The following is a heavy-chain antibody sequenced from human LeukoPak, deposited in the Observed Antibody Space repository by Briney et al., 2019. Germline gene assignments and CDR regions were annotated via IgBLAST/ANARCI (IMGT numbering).Heavy chain of an antibody. Sequence: SVKVSCKASRGTFSNYAISWVRQAPGQGLEWMGGIIPIFGTANYAQKLQGRVTITADESTSTAYMELSSLRSEDTAVYYRARPEYYYGSGSKRHKGGWFDPWGQGTLVTVSS. CDR2: IIPIFGTA. J-gene: IGHJ5*02. CDR1: RGTFSNYA. D-gene: IGHD3-10*01. CDR3: ARPEYYYGSGSKRHKGGWFDP. V-gene: IGHV1-69*13.